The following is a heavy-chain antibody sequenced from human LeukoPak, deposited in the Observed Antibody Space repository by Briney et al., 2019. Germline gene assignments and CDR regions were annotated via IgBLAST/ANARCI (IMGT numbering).Heavy chain of an antibody. V-gene: IGHV4-59*08. CDR2: INYVGST. CDR1: GGSISSYD. D-gene: IGHD6-19*01. Sequence: PSETLSLTCTVSGGSISSYDWSWIRQPPGKGLEWIGYINYVGSTNCSPSLKSRVTISVDTSKNQFSLNLSSVTAADTAVYYCASMAVAGPFDFWGQGTLVTVSA. CDR3: ASMAVAGPFDF. J-gene: IGHJ4*02.